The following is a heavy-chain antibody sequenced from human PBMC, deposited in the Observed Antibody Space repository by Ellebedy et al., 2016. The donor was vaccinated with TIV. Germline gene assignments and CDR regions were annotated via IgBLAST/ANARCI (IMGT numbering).Heavy chain of an antibody. J-gene: IGHJ5*02. CDR2: LYPDAKT. V-gene: IGHV3-66*01. CDR3: ARDPGGGGDFGDNWFDP. Sequence: PGGSLRLSCEASGIIVSDYFMNWVRQAPGKGLEWVSVLYPDAKTNYTDSVEGRFTVSRDSSKNTFFLHMNSLRAEDTAVYYCARDPGGGGDFGDNWFDPWGQGTLVTVSS. D-gene: IGHD2-21*01. CDR1: GIIVSDYF.